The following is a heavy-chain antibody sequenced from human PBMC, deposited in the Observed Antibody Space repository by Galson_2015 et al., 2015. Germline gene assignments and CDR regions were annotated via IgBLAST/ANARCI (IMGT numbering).Heavy chain of an antibody. Sequence: SVKVSCKASGYTFTSYTMHWVRQAPGQRLEWMGWINAGNGNTGYSQNFQGRVTITRDTSATTVSMELSSLRSEDTAVYYCVRDRNFEYSSSFAQDYYFDYWGQGTLVTVSS. D-gene: IGHD6-6*01. CDR2: INAGNGNT. CDR3: VRDRNFEYSSSFAQDYYFDY. V-gene: IGHV1-3*01. CDR1: GYTFTSYT. J-gene: IGHJ4*02.